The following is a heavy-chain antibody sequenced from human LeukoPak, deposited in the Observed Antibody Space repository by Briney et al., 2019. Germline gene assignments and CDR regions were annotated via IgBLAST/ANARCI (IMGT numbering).Heavy chain of an antibody. J-gene: IGHJ4*02. V-gene: IGHV4-34*01. Sequence: PSETLSLTCAVYGGSFSGYYWSWIRQPPGKGLGWIGEINHSGSTNYNPSLKSRVTISVDTSKNQFSLKLSSVTAADTAVYYCARDRYDFWSGFDYWGQGTLVTVSS. CDR1: GGSFSGYY. CDR3: ARDRYDFWSGFDY. CDR2: INHSGST. D-gene: IGHD3-3*01.